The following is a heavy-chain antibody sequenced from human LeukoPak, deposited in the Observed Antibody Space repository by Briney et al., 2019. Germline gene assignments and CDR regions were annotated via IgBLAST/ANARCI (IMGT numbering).Heavy chain of an antibody. Sequence: GGSLRLSCAASGFTFSSYAMSWVRQAPGKGLQWVSALSGSGLSKYYADSVKGRFTISRDNSKNTPYLQMNSLRAEDTAIYYCAKGISPSSSWTFDYWGQGTLVTVSS. J-gene: IGHJ4*02. V-gene: IGHV3-23*01. CDR3: AKGISPSSSWTFDY. CDR2: LSGSGLSK. CDR1: GFTFSSYA. D-gene: IGHD6-13*01.